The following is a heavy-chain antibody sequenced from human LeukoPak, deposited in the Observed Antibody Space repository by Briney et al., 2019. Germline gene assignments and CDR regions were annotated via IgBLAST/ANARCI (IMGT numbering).Heavy chain of an antibody. D-gene: IGHD6-13*01. V-gene: IGHV4-4*07. CDR1: GGSISSYY. Sequence: SETLSLTCTVSGGSISSYYWSWIRQPAGKGLEWIGRIYSIGSTNYNPSLKSRVTMSVDTSKNQFSLRLRSVTAADTAVYYCARQIASAGTAGFDFWGQGALVTVSS. CDR2: IYSIGST. J-gene: IGHJ4*02. CDR3: ARQIASAGTAGFDF.